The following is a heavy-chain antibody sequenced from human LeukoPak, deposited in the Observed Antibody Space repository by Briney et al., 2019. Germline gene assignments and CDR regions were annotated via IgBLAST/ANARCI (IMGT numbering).Heavy chain of an antibody. CDR3: TPTRGYSYGFDY. J-gene: IGHJ4*02. V-gene: IGHV3-15*07. CDR2: IKSKTDGGTT. Sequence: GGSLRLSCAASGFTFSNAWMNWVRQAPGKGLEWVGRIKSKTDGGTTDYAAPVKGRFTISRDDSKNTLYLQMNSLKTEDTAVYYCTPTRGYSYGFDYWGQGTLVTASS. D-gene: IGHD5-18*01. CDR1: GFTFSNAW.